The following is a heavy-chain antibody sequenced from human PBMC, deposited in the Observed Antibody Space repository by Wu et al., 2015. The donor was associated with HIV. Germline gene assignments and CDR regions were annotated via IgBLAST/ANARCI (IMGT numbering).Heavy chain of an antibody. V-gene: IGHV1-69*05. CDR3: AINTDAVATSLYSLGV. CDR2: INPLFGTT. Sequence: QVQLVQLGAEVKKPGSSVKITCKASGDGFTSYAVSWVRQAPRQGLEWMGGINPLFGTTKHTQKFQDRVTFTTDESKTTAYMELSSLRSDDSAVYYCAINTDAVATSLYSLGVWGQGTTVTVSS. CDR1: GDGFTSYA. J-gene: IGHJ6*02. D-gene: IGHD5-12*01.